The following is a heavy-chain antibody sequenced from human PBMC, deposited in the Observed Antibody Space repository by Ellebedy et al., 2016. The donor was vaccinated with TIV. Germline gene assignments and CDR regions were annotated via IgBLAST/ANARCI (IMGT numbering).Heavy chain of an antibody. CDR2: ISTRADTV. CDR3: VAISHYPGSDWGRWFDP. J-gene: IGHJ5*02. Sequence: PGGSLRLSCKASGFNFASHEMNWVRQAPGKGLEWVSYISTRADTVYYADSVRGRFKISRDNSENSVYLQMNNLRAEDTALYYCVAISHYPGSDWGRWFDPWGQGTLVAVSS. D-gene: IGHD2-21*02. V-gene: IGHV3-48*03. CDR1: GFNFASHE.